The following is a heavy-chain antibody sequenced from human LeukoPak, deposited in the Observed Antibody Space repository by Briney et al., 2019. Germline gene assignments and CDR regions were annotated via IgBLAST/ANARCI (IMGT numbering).Heavy chain of an antibody. CDR2: ISAYNGNT. Sequence: ASVKVSCKASGYTFTSYGISWVRQAPGQGLEWMGWISAYNGNTNYAQKLQGRVTMTTDTSTSTAYMELRSLRSDDTAVYYCARDGIAVAGTGGGDYYYGMDVWGQGTTVTVSS. CDR3: ARDGIAVAGTGGGDYYYGMDV. J-gene: IGHJ6*02. D-gene: IGHD6-19*01. CDR1: GYTFTSYG. V-gene: IGHV1-18*01.